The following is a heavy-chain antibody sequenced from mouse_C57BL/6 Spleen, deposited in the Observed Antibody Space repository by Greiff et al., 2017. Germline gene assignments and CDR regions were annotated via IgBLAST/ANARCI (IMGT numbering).Heavy chain of an antibody. Sequence: LQESGAELVRPGASVTLSCKASGYTFTDYEMHWVKQTPVHGLAWIGAIDPETGGTAYNQKFKGKAILTADKSSSTAYMELRSLTSEDSAVYYCTRAAQGFDYWGQGTTLTVSS. CDR1: GYTFTDYE. V-gene: IGHV1-15*01. J-gene: IGHJ2*01. CDR3: TRAAQGFDY. CDR2: IDPETGGT. D-gene: IGHD3-2*02.